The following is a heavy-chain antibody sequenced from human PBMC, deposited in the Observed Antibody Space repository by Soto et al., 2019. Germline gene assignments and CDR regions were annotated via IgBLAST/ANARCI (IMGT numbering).Heavy chain of an antibody. CDR3: AASAVVAAHY. J-gene: IGHJ4*02. Sequence: GGSLRLSCAASAFPFSDYYMGWIRQAPGKGLEWPSYISGNGNTIYYADSVKGRFTVSRDNAKNLLYLQMNSLRAEDTAVYYCAASAVVAAHYWGQGALVTVSS. V-gene: IGHV3-11*01. D-gene: IGHD2-15*01. CDR2: ISGNGNTI. CDR1: AFPFSDYY.